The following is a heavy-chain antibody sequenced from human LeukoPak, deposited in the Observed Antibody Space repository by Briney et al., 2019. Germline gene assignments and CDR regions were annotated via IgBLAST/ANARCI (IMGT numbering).Heavy chain of an antibody. D-gene: IGHD6-13*01. CDR1: GYTFTSYD. J-gene: IGHJ6*02. Sequence: ASVKVSCKASGYTFTSYDINWVRQATGQGLEWMGWMNPNSGNTGYAQKFQGRVTMTRSTSISTAYMELSSLRSEDTAVYYCARGLGHSSSWYWEYYYYGMDVWGQGTTVTVSS. CDR3: ARGLGHSSSWYWEYYYYGMDV. CDR2: MNPNSGNT. V-gene: IGHV1-8*01.